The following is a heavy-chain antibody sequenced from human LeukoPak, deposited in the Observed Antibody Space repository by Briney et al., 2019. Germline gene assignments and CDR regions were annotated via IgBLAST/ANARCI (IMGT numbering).Heavy chain of an antibody. D-gene: IGHD2-15*01. CDR2: INSDGSST. CDR1: GFTFSSYW. J-gene: IGHJ4*02. CDR3: ARDPSPYCSGGSCTGDYFDY. V-gene: IGHV3-74*01. Sequence: PGGSLRLSCAASGFTFSSYWMHWVRQAAGKGLVWVSRINSDGSSTSYADSVKGRFTISRDNAKNTLYLQMNSLRAEDTAVYYCARDPSPYCSGGSCTGDYFDYWGQGTLVTVSS.